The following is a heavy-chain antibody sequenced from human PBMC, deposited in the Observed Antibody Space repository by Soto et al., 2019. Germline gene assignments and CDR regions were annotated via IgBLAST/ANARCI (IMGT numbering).Heavy chain of an antibody. CDR2: ISAYNGNT. CDR3: ARAYGAPSNYDFWSGYWEYYFDY. CDR1: GYTFTSYG. V-gene: IGHV1-18*01. Sequence: ASVKVSCKASGYTFTSYGISWVRQAPGQGLEWMGWISAYNGNTNYAQKLQGRGTMTTDTSTSTAYMELRSLRSDDTAVSYCARAYGAPSNYDFWSGYWEYYFDYWGQGTLVTVSS. J-gene: IGHJ4*02. D-gene: IGHD3-3*01.